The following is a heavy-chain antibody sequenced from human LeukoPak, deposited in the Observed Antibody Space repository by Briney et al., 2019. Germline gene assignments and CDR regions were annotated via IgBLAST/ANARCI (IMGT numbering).Heavy chain of an antibody. CDR3: ATLDNSYGFGAFDI. CDR1: GFTFDDYA. CDR2: ISWNSGSI. V-gene: IGHV3-9*01. Sequence: GGSLRLSCAASGFTFDDYAMHWVRQAPGKGLEWVSGISWNSGSIGYADSVKGRFTISRDNAKNSLYLQMNSLRAEDTALYYCATLDNSYGFGAFDIWGQGTMVTVSS. J-gene: IGHJ3*02. D-gene: IGHD5-18*01.